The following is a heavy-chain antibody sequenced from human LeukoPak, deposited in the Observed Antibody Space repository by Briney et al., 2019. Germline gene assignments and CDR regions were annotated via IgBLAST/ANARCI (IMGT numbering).Heavy chain of an antibody. CDR1: GFTFSSYA. V-gene: IGHV3-23*01. D-gene: IGHD3-10*01. J-gene: IGHJ4*02. Sequence: GGSLRLSCAASGFTFSSYAMSWVRQAPGKGLEWVSAISGSGGSTYYADSVKGRFTISRDNSKNTLYLQMNSLRAEDTAVYYCAKVRYYYGSGTPRYFDYWGQGTLVTVSS. CDR2: ISGSGGST. CDR3: AKVRYYYGSGTPRYFDY.